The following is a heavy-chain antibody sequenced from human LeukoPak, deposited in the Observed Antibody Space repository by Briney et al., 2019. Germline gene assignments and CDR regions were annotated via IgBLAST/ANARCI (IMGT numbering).Heavy chain of an antibody. CDR3: AREGYSSRFLDY. CDR2: ISSSGSTK. D-gene: IGHD6-13*01. Sequence: PGGSLRLSCAVSGFTFSDYYMRWIRPPRGEGLEWVSYISSSGSTKYYADAVKGRFTISRDNAKNSLYLQMYSLGAEDTAVYYCAREGYSSRFLDYWGQGTLVTVSS. J-gene: IGHJ4*02. V-gene: IGHV3-11*01. CDR1: GFTFSDYY.